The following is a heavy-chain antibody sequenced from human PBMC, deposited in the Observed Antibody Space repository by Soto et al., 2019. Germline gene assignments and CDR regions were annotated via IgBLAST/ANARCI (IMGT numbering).Heavy chain of an antibody. D-gene: IGHD2-15*01. V-gene: IGHV3-33*01. CDR1: GFIFNEYG. CDR2: IWYDGSNK. CDR3: ARWGCSGSNCNLNQRSFDL. J-gene: IGHJ4*02. Sequence: QVQLGEYGGGVVQPGRSLRLSCAASGFIFNEYGMHWVRQALGKGLEWVAVIWYDGSNKYYADSVRGRFTFSRDNSRNTMSLQMNSLRVEDTAIYYCARWGCSGSNCNLNQRSFDLWGQGTLVTVSS.